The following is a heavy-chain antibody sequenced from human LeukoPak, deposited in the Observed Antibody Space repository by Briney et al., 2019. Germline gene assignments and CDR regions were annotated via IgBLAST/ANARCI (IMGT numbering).Heavy chain of an antibody. D-gene: IGHD2-2*02. CDR1: GFTFSSYG. CDR3: AKDPDIVVVPAAIRVKVRHFDY. V-gene: IGHV3-30*02. J-gene: IGHJ4*02. CDR2: IRYDGSNK. Sequence: PGGSLRLSCAASGFTFSSYGMHWVRQAPGKGLEWVAFIRYDGSNKYYADSVKGRFTISRDNSKNTLYLQMNSLRAEDTAVHYCAKDPDIVVVPAAIRVKVRHFDYWGQGTLVTVSS.